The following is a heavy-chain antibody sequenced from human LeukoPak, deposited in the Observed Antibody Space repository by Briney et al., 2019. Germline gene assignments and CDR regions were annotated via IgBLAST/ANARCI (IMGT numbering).Heavy chain of an antibody. J-gene: IGHJ4*02. Sequence: PGGSLTLSCVASGFTFSDYAMRWLRQAPGKGLEWVSPISGSSGDTYYADSVKGRFTISRHNSNNTLSLQLNNLPDEDTAIYFCAKVRHSSGWKSYYFEFWGQGTLVTVSS. CDR1: GFTFSDYA. D-gene: IGHD6-19*01. CDR2: ISGSSGDT. V-gene: IGHV3-23*01. CDR3: AKVRHSSGWKSYYFEF.